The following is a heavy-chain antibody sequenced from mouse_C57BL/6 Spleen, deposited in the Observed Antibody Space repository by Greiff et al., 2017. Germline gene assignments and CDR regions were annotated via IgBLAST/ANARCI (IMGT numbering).Heavy chain of an antibody. CDR3: ARLYGSSYFDY. Sequence: DVKLQESGPGLVKPSQSLSLTCSVTGYSITSGYYWNWIRQFPGNKLEWMGYISYDGSNNYNPSLKNRISITRDTSKNQFFLKLNSVTTEDTATYYCARLYGSSYFDYWGQGTTLTVSS. V-gene: IGHV3-6*01. J-gene: IGHJ2*01. CDR1: GYSITSGYY. D-gene: IGHD1-1*01. CDR2: ISYDGSN.